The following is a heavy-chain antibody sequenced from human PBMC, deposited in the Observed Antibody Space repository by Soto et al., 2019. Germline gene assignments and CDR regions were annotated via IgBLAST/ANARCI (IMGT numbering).Heavy chain of an antibody. CDR1: GGSISSGDYY. V-gene: IGHV4-30-4*01. D-gene: IGHD3-22*01. J-gene: IGHJ1*01. CDR2: IYYSGST. Sequence: SETLSLTCTVSGGSISSGDYYWSWIRQPPGKGLEWIGYIYYSGSTYYNPSLKSRVTISVDTSKNQFSLKLSSVTAADTAVYYCARVQYCYDSSGPKTAEYFQHWGQGTLVTVSS. CDR3: ARVQYCYDSSGPKTAEYFQH.